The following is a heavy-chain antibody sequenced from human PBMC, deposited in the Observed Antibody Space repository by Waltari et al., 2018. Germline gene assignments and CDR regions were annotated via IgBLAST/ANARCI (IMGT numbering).Heavy chain of an antibody. J-gene: IGHJ3*02. CDR2: ISSSRIYK. D-gene: IGHD3-16*01. V-gene: IGHV3-21*01. Sequence: EVQLVASGGGLVKPGGSLRLSCAASGFTFSSYSMNWVRQAPGEGVGVGSSISSSRIYKYQADLVKGRFTISREKAKNSLYLQMNSLRAEDTAVYYCARDGGHAFDIWGQGTMVTVSS. CDR1: GFTFSSYS. CDR3: ARDGGHAFDI.